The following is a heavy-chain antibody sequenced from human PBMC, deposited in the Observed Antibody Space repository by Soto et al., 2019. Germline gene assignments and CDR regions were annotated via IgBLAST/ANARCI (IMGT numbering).Heavy chain of an antibody. V-gene: IGHV6-1*01. D-gene: IGHD6-13*01. Sequence: SQTLSITCAISGDSVSSNSATWNWIRQSPSRDLKWLGRTYYRSKRYIDYAESEKSRITINPDTTNNQLSLQLNSVTPDDMVVYYFVRLIGNSWLYSWGQGTLVTVSS. CDR1: GDSVSSNSAT. CDR3: VRLIGNSWLYS. CDR2: TYYRSKRYI. J-gene: IGHJ4*02.